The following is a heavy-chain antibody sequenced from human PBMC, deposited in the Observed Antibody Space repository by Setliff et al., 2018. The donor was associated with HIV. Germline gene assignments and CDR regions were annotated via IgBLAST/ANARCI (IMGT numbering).Heavy chain of an antibody. J-gene: IGHJ6*03. Sequence: ASVKVSCKPSGYTFTNYDINWVRQAAGQGLEWMGWMNHDSRNTGYAQRFEGSVTMTWETSISTAYMELNNVKFEDTAIYYCARARTDYYDRRRRSHYYIDVWASGATVTVSS. CDR1: GYTFTNYD. CDR3: ARARTDYYDRRRRSHYYIDV. D-gene: IGHD3-22*01. V-gene: IGHV1-8*02. CDR2: MNHDSRNT.